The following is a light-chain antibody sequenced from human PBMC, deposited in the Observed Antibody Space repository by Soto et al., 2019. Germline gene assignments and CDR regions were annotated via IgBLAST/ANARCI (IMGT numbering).Light chain of an antibody. CDR2: KAS. Sequence: DIQMTQSPSTLSASVGDRVTITCRASQSISSWLAWYQQKPGKAPKLLIYKASSLESGVPSRFSGSGPGTEFTLTISSLQPDDFETYYCQQYNSYSWTFGQGTKVEIK. CDR1: QSISSW. J-gene: IGKJ1*01. CDR3: QQYNSYSWT. V-gene: IGKV1-5*03.